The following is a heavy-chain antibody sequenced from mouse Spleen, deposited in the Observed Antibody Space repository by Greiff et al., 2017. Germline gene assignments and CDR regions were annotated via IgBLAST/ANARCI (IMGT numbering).Heavy chain of an antibody. D-gene: IGHD2-1*01. J-gene: IGHJ4*01. CDR3: ARSKLLYYGNYEDY. V-gene: IGHV1-54*01. CDR1: GYAFTNYL. CDR2: INPGSGGT. Sequence: QVQLQQSGAELVRPGTSVKVSCKASGYAFTNYLIEWVKQRPGQGLEWIGVINPGSGGTNYNEKFKGKATLTADKSSSTAYMQLSSLTSDDSAVYFCARSKLLYYGNYEDYWGQGTSVTVSS.